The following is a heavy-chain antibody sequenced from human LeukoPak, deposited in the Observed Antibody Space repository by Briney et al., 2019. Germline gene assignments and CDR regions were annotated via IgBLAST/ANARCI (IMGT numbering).Heavy chain of an antibody. J-gene: IGHJ5*02. CDR3: ARDLPWTNQLIAVAGKNWFDR. V-gene: IGHV1-2*02. Sequence: ASVKVSCKASGYTFTGYYMHWVRQAPGQGLEWMGWINPNSGGTNYAQKFQGRVTMTRDTSISTAYMELSRLRSDDTAVYYCARDLPWTNQLIAVAGKNWFDRWGQGTLVTVSS. CDR2: INPNSGGT. D-gene: IGHD6-19*01. CDR1: GYTFTGYY.